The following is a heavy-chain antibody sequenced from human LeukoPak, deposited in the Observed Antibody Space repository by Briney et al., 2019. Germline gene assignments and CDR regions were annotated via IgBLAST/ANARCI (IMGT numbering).Heavy chain of an antibody. CDR2: IYYSGST. D-gene: IGHD4-17*01. V-gene: IGHV4-59*01. CDR3: ASSYGDYLCYYYGMDV. CDR1: GGSISSYY. J-gene: IGHJ6*02. Sequence: SETLSLTCTVSGGSISSYYWSWIRQPPGKGLEWIGYIYYSGSTNYNPSLKSRVTISVDTSKNQFSLKLSSVTAADTAVYYCASSYGDYLCYYYGMDVWGQGTTVTVSS.